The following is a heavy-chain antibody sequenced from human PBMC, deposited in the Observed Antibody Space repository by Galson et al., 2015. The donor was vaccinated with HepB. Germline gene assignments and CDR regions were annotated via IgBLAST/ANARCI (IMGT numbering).Heavy chain of an antibody. CDR1: GFTFSSYG. D-gene: IGHD5-18*01. CDR3: AKDKVTGGYSYGSIDY. J-gene: IGHJ4*02. V-gene: IGHV3-30*18. Sequence: SLRLSCAASGFTFSSYGMHWVRQAPGKGLEWVAVISYDGSNKYYADSVKGRFTIPRDNSKNTLYLQMNSLRAEDTAVYYCAKDKVTGGYSYGSIDYWGQGTLVTVSS. CDR2: ISYDGSNK.